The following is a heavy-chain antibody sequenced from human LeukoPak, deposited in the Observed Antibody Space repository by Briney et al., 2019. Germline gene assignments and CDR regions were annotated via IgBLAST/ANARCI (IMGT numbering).Heavy chain of an antibody. D-gene: IGHD2/OR15-2a*01. CDR1: GFTFSSYW. CDR2: IKEDGSEK. V-gene: IGHV3-7*03. CDR3: ARGRFLLSAFNI. J-gene: IGHJ3*02. Sequence: GGSLRLSCAASGFTFSSYWMSWVRQAPGKGLEWVAIIKEDGSEKYYVDPVKGRFTISRDNAKNSLYLQLNSLRAEDTAVYYCARGRFLLSAFNIWGQGTMVTVSS.